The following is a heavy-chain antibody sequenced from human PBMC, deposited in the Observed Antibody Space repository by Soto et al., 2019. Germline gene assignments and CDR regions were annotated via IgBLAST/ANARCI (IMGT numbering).Heavy chain of an antibody. CDR3: ARALPRVVPADDPPNWFDP. D-gene: IGHD2-2*01. CDR1: GGTFSSYA. J-gene: IGHJ5*02. CDR2: IIPIFGTA. V-gene: IGHV1-69*13. Sequence: GASVKVSCKASGGTFSSYAISWVRQAPGQGLEWMGGIIPIFGTANYAQKFQGRVTITADESTSTAYMELSSLRSEDTAVYYCARALPRVVPADDPPNWFDPWGQGTLVTVSS.